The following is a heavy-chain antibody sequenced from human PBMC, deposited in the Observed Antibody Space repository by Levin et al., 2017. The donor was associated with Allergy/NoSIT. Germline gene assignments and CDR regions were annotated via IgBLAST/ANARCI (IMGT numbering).Heavy chain of an antibody. J-gene: IGHJ4*02. CDR3: ARRQHAGSTHLWIDN. V-gene: IGHV3-48*03. D-gene: IGHD3-3*01. CDR2: ISTSGATI. Sequence: GESLKISCAASGFSFGLYEMNWVRQAPGKGLEWISYISTSGATIYYAGSVEGRFAISRDNAKKSLYLQMNSLRVEESGVCYCARRQHAGSTHLWIDNWGQGTLVTVSS. CDR1: GFSFGLYE.